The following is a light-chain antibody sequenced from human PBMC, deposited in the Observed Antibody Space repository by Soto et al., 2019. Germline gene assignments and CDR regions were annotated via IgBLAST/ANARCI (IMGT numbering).Light chain of an antibody. CDR1: QSINSN. CDR3: LQYHNWPPWT. Sequence: EIVMTQSPATLSVSPGERASFSCRASQSINSNLAWYQQKPGQAPRLLIFGASTRATDVPARFSGSVFGTDCTLTSSSLESEDFAIYDCLQYHNWPPWTCGHGTEVEIK. V-gene: IGKV3-15*01. CDR2: GAS. J-gene: IGKJ1*01.